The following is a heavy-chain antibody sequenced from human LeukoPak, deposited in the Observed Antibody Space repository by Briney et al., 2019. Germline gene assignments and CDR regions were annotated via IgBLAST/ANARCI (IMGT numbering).Heavy chain of an antibody. J-gene: IGHJ4*02. V-gene: IGHV1-3*01. CDR2: INAGNGNT. Sequence: ASVKVSCKASGYTFTSYAMHWARQAPGQRLEWMGWINAGNGNTKYSQKFQGRVTITRDTSASTAYMELSSLRSEDTAVYYCARDHSGYTIFLDYWGQGTLVTVSS. CDR1: GYTFTSYA. CDR3: ARDHSGYTIFLDY. D-gene: IGHD5-12*01.